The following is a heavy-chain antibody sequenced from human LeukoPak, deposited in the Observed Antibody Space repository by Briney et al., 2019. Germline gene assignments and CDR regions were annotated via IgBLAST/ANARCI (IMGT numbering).Heavy chain of an antibody. J-gene: IGHJ4*02. CDR2: IGPTGTDR. CDR3: ATETIGRHYDY. V-gene: IGHV3-21*01. D-gene: IGHD1-14*01. CDR1: GFTFSSYS. Sequence: GSLRLSCAASGFTFSSYSMNWVRQAPGKGLEWVSSIGPTGTDRYYADSVRGRFTISRDNAKNSMYLQMDSLRDEDTAVYYCATETIGRHYDYWGQGTLLTVSS.